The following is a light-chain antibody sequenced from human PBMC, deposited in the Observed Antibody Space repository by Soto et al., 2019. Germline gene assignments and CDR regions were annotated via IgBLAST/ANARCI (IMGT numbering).Light chain of an antibody. Sequence: DIQMTHSPSTLSASVGDRVTITCRASQDIGTWWAWYQQKPEKAPKVLIYRASHLDSGVPSRFTASGSGTEFSLTINSLQADDFATYHCPQYPIYSWPFGQGTKVDSK. V-gene: IGKV1-5*03. J-gene: IGKJ1*01. CDR2: RAS. CDR3: PQYPIYSWP. CDR1: QDIGTW.